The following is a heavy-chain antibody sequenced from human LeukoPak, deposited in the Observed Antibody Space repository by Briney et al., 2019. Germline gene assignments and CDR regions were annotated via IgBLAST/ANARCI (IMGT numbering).Heavy chain of an antibody. Sequence: GGSLRLSCAASGFTVSSNYMSWVRQAPGKGLEWVSVIYSGGSTYYADSVKGRFTISRDNSKNTLYLQMNSLRAEDTAVYYCARIYSSGWYRAFDIWGQGTMVTVSS. V-gene: IGHV3-53*01. CDR1: GFTVSSNY. J-gene: IGHJ3*02. CDR2: IYSGGST. CDR3: ARIYSSGWYRAFDI. D-gene: IGHD6-19*01.